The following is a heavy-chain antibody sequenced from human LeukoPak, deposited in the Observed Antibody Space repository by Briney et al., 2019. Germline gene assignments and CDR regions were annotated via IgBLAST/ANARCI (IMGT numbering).Heavy chain of an antibody. J-gene: IGHJ3*02. V-gene: IGHV3-30*18. D-gene: IGHD3-10*01. CDR1: GFTFSNYG. Sequence: GGSLRLSCAASGFTFSNYGMHWVRQAPGKGLEGVAVISYDGSNKYYADSVKGRFTISRDNSKNTLYLQMNSLRAEDTAVYYCAKEVTMVRGVNAFDIWGQGTMVTVSS. CDR2: ISYDGSNK. CDR3: AKEVTMVRGVNAFDI.